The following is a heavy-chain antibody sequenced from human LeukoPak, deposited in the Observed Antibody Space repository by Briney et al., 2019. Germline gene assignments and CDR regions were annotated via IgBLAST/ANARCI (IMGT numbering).Heavy chain of an antibody. CDR3: ARVYGDYGIYYYYYYGMDV. Sequence: GGSLRLSCAASGFTFSSYSVNWVRQAPGKGLEWVSSISSSSYIYYADSVKGRFTISRDNAKNSLYLQMNSLRAEDTAVYYCARVYGDYGIYYYYYYGMDVWGKGTTVTVSS. D-gene: IGHD4-17*01. CDR2: ISSSSYI. CDR1: GFTFSSYS. J-gene: IGHJ6*04. V-gene: IGHV3-21*01.